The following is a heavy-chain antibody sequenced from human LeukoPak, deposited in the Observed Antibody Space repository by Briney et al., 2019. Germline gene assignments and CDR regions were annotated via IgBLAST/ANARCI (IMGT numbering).Heavy chain of an antibody. CDR1: GYTFTGYY. J-gene: IGHJ4*02. V-gene: IGHV1-2*06. D-gene: IGHD3-16*02. Sequence: VASVKVSCKASGYTFTGYYMHWVRQAPGQGLEWMGRINPNSGGTNYAQKFQGRVTMTRDTSISTAYMELSRLRSDDTAVYYCARDRSRLGELSLPDYWGQGTLVTVPS. CDR3: ARDRSRLGELSLPDY. CDR2: INPNSGGT.